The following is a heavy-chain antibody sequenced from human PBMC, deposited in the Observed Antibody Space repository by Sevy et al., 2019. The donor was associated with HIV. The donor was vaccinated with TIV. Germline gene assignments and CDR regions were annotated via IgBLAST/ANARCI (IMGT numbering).Heavy chain of an antibody. D-gene: IGHD6-19*01. CDR2: INPNSGGT. CDR1: GYTFTGYY. V-gene: IGHV1-2*06. J-gene: IGHJ4*02. Sequence: ASVKVSCKASGYTFTGYYMHWVRQAPGQGLEWMGRINPNSGGTNYAQKFQGRVTMTRDTSISTAYMELSRLRSDDTAVYYCAREPGYSSGWVVDRHRGDYWGQGTLVTVSS. CDR3: AREPGYSSGWVVDRHRGDY.